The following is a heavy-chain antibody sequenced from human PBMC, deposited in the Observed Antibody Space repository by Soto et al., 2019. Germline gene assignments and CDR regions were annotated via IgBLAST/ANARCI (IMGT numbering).Heavy chain of an antibody. CDR2: IYYSGSS. Sequence: SETMCLRWTVSGGFISSGDDYWSWISKPPGKGLEWIGYIYYSGSSYYNPSLKSRVTISVDTSKNQFSLKLSSVTAADTAVYYCARIGLRFGEFVNWLDPWGQGPLVTASS. J-gene: IGHJ5*02. CDR1: GGFISSGDDY. D-gene: IGHD3-10*01. V-gene: IGHV4-30-4*01. CDR3: ARIGLRFGEFVNWLDP.